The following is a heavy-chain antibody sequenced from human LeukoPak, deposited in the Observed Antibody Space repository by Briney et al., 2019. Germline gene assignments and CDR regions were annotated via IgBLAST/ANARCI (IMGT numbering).Heavy chain of an antibody. Sequence: ASVKVSCKASGGTFSSYAISWVRQAPGQGLEWMGGIIPIFGTANYAQKFQGRVTITADKSTSTVYMELSSLRSDDTAVYYCARDSQRYYYGSGSERWFDPWGQGTLVTVSS. V-gene: IGHV1-69*06. D-gene: IGHD3-10*01. CDR1: GGTFSSYA. CDR2: IIPIFGTA. J-gene: IGHJ5*02. CDR3: ARDSQRYYYGSGSERWFDP.